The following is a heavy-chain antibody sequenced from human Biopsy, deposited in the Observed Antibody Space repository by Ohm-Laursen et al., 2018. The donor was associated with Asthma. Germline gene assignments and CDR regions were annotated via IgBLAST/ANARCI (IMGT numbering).Heavy chain of an antibody. CDR1: GFTFGDYW. Sequence: SLRLSCAASGFTFGDYWMSWVRQAPGKGLDWVAVISFDGSNKNYTDSVKGRFTISRDNSRNTLHLQMNSLRAEDTAVYYCAKDVFPGWELRRGPDYWGQGTLVAVSS. D-gene: IGHD1-26*01. CDR3: AKDVFPGWELRRGPDY. J-gene: IGHJ4*02. CDR2: ISFDGSNK. V-gene: IGHV3-30*18.